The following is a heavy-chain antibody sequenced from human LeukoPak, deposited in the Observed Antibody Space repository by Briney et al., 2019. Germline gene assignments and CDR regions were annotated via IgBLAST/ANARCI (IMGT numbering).Heavy chain of an antibody. D-gene: IGHD2-2*01. J-gene: IGHJ6*02. CDR3: VKCVVPAAVAGWYYYGMDV. CDR1: GFTFSSYA. V-gene: IGHV3-64D*06. Sequence: PGGSLRLSCSASGFTFSSYAMHWVRQAPGKGLEYVSAISSNGGSTYYADSVKGRFTISRDNSKNTLYLQMSSLRAEDTAVYYCVKCVVPAAVAGWYYYGMDVWGQGTTVTVSS. CDR2: ISSNGGST.